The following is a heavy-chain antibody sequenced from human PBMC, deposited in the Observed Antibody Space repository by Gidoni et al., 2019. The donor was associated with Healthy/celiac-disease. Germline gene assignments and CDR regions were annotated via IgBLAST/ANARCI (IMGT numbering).Heavy chain of an antibody. J-gene: IGHJ4*02. Sequence: QVQLVQSGAEVKKPGASVKVSCKASGYSFTSYYMHWVRQAPGQGIEWMGIINPSCGSTSYAQKFKGRVTMTRDTSTSTVYMELSSLRSEDTAVYSCARAMRYEYYYDSEGDYWGQGTLVTVSS. V-gene: IGHV1-46*01. CDR1: GYSFTSYY. CDR2: INPSCGST. D-gene: IGHD3-22*01. CDR3: ARAMRYEYYYDSEGDY.